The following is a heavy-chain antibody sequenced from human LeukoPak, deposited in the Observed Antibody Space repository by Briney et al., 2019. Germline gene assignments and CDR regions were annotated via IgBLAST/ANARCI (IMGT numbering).Heavy chain of an antibody. V-gene: IGHV1-18*01. CDR3: AGADIVVVPAALDY. CDR2: ISVYNGNT. J-gene: IGHJ4*02. CDR1: GYTLRNYD. Sequence: ASVKVSCKASGYTLRNYDISWVRQAPGQGLEWMGWISVYNGNTNYAQKFQGRVTMTTDTSTSTAYMELRSLRSDDTAMYYCAGADIVVVPAALDYWGQGTLVTVSS. D-gene: IGHD2-2*01.